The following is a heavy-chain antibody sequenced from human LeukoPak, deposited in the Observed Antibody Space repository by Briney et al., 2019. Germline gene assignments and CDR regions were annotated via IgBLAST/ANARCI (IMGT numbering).Heavy chain of an antibody. CDR1: GYSFTSYW. Sequence: PGEPLKISCKGSGYSFTSYWIGWVRQMPGKGLEWMGIIYPGDSDTRYSPSFQGQVTISADKSISTAYLQWSSLKASDTAMYYCARRPSGYYDSSGYSGGDGAFDIWGQGTMVTVSS. J-gene: IGHJ3*02. CDR3: ARRPSGYYDSSGYSGGDGAFDI. CDR2: IYPGDSDT. V-gene: IGHV5-51*01. D-gene: IGHD3-22*01.